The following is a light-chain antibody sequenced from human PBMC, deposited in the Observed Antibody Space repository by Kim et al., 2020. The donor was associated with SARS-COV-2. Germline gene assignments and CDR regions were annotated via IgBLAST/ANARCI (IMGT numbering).Light chain of an antibody. Sequence: ASLSCRSSQASMCRTGFIYMISYLQIPGKSPQLLSYLGSNRASGTPARFSNIESGRDLPLNISRVEADDVGFYYCMQTLHTPRTIGEGTKLEI. CDR1: QASMCRTGFIY. V-gene: IGKV2-28*01. CDR2: LGS. CDR3: MQTLHTPRT. J-gene: IGKJ2*01.